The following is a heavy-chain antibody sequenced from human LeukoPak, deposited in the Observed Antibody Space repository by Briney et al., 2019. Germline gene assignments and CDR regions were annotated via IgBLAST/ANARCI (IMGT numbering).Heavy chain of an antibody. V-gene: IGHV3-48*03. CDR2: ISSSGSTI. Sequence: PGGSLRLSCAASGFTFSSYEMNWVRQAPGKGLEWVSYISSSGSTIYYADSVKGRFTISRDNAKNSLYLRMNSLRAEDTAVYYCASYDSSGYYYSYFDYWGQGTLVTVSS. CDR3: ASYDSSGYYYSYFDY. D-gene: IGHD3-22*01. J-gene: IGHJ4*02. CDR1: GFTFSSYE.